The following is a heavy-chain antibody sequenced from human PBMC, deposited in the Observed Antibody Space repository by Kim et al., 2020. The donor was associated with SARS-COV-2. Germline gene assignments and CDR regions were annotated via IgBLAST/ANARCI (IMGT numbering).Heavy chain of an antibody. V-gene: IGHV3-7*01. CDR3: ARSDHLYYDFWSGYNYFDY. Sequence: GGSLRLSCAASGFTFSSYWMSWVRQAPGKGLEWVANIKQDGSEKYYVDSVKGRFTISRDNAKNSLYLQMNSLRAEDTAVYYCARSDHLYYDFWSGYNYFDYWGQGTLVTVSS. J-gene: IGHJ4*02. CDR2: IKQDGSEK. D-gene: IGHD3-3*01. CDR1: GFTFSSYW.